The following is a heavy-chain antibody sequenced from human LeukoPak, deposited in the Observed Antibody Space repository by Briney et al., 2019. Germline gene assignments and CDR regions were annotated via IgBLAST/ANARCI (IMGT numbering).Heavy chain of an antibody. CDR2: IYYSGST. CDR3: ARGIVGATHLDHSNWFDP. D-gene: IGHD1-26*01. J-gene: IGHJ5*02. V-gene: IGHV4-39*07. Sequence: KPSETLSLTCTVSGGSISSSSYYWGWIRQPPGKGLEWIGSIYYSGSTYYNPSLKSRVTISVDTSKNQFSLKLSSVTAADTAVYYCARGIVGATHLDHSNWFDPWGQGTLVTVSS. CDR1: GGSISSSSYY.